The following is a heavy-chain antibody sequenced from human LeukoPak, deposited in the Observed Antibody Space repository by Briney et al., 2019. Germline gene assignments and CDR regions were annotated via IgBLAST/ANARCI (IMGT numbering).Heavy chain of an antibody. D-gene: IGHD2-2*01. J-gene: IGHJ4*02. V-gene: IGHV4-59*12. CDR3: AREVVPAANFDY. Sequence: SETLSLTCTVSGGSISSYQWSWIRQPPGKGLEWIGNIYYSGSTNYSPSLKSRVIISVDTSKNQFSLKLSSVTAADTAVYYCAREVVPAANFDYWGQGTLVTVSS. CDR1: GGSISSYQ. CDR2: IYYSGST.